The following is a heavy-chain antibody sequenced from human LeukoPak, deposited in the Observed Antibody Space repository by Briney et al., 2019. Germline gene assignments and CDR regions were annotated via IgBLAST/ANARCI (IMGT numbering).Heavy chain of an antibody. CDR2: ISTGGDNR. D-gene: IGHD4-23*01. CDR1: GFTFSRYA. CDR3: ARSFCTNSTCAKGHYNDVSDY. J-gene: IGHJ4*01. V-gene: IGHV3-21*01. Sequence: GGSLRLSCAASGFTFSRYAMNWVRQAPGKGLEWVSYISTGGDNRFYAYSLKRRFTVPRDTANQPLFLQRASPSAEAAAYYYGARSFCTNSTCAKGHYNDVSDYWGQGTKVAVSS.